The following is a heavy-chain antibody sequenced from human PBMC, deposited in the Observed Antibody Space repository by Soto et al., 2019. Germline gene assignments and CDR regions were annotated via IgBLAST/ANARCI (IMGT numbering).Heavy chain of an antibody. CDR1: GYSFTDYY. J-gene: IGHJ5*02. CDR2: INPSGGST. V-gene: IGHV1-46*01. Sequence: SSVKVSCKASGYSFTDYYMHWVRQAPGQGLEWMGIINPSGGSTSYAQKFQGRVTMTRDTSTSTVYMELSSLRSEDTAVYYCAREQWVGATSLDPWGQGTLVTVSS. CDR3: AREQWVGATSLDP. D-gene: IGHD1-26*01.